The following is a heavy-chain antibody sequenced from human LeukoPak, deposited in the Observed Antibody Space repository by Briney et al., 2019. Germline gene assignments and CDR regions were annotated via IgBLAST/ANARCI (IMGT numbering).Heavy chain of an antibody. Sequence: VASVKVSCKASGGTFSSYAISWVRQAPGQGLEWMGGIIPIFGTANYAQKFQGRVTITADKSTSTAYMELSSLRSEDTAVYYCAKNRGYDYVWGSLTWGQGTLVSVSS. V-gene: IGHV1-69*06. CDR2: IIPIFGTA. J-gene: IGHJ5*02. CDR1: GGTFSSYA. CDR3: AKNRGYDYVWGSLT. D-gene: IGHD3-16*01.